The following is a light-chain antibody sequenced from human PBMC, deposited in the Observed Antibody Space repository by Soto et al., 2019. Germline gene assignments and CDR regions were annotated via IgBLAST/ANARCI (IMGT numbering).Light chain of an antibody. CDR1: QSVNSNY. CDR3: QQYGNSPQT. J-gene: IGKJ1*01. V-gene: IGKV3-20*01. CDR2: GAT. Sequence: EIVLTQSPATLSLSPGERATLSCRASQSVNSNYVAWYQHKPGQGPRLLFYGATHRANGIPDRISGSGSGTDFTLTISRLEPEDFAVYYCQQYGNSPQTFGQGTKVEIK.